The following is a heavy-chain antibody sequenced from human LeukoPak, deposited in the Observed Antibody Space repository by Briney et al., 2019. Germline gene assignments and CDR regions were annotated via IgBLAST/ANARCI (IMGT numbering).Heavy chain of an antibody. CDR1: GFTFSSYA. CDR2: ISGSGGST. D-gene: IGHD3-3*01. J-gene: IGHJ3*02. V-gene: IGHV3-23*01. CDR3: AKDAEYYDFWSGYPPGSDAFDI. Sequence: PGGPLRLSCAASGFTFSSYAMSGVRQAPGKGLEWVSAISGSGGSTYYADSVKGRFTISRDNSKNTLYLQMNSLRAEDTAVYYCAKDAEYYDFWSGYPPGSDAFDIWGQGTMVTVSS.